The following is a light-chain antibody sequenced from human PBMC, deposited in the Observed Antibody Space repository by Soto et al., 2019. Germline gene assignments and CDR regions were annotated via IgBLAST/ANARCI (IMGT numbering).Light chain of an antibody. CDR3: QVWDSTNEHEAI. J-gene: IGLJ2*01. CDR1: NIESKS. CDR2: DDT. V-gene: IGLV3-21*02. Sequence: SYELTQPPSLSVAPGQTARISCEEDNIESKSVHWYQQMPGQAPVLVVFDDTDRSSGVPERFSGSNSGNTATLTISRVEAGDEADYYCQVWDSTNEHEAIFGGGTKLTVL.